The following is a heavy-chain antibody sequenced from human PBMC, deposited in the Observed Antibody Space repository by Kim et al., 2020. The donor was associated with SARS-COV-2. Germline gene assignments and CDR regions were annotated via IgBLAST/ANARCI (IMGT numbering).Heavy chain of an antibody. Sequence: GGSLRLYCAASGFTFGNYWMSWVRQAPGKGLEWVANIKQDGSEGHYVDSVKGRFTISRDNAKNSLYLQMKSLRAEDTAVYYCASTQTFDYWGQGTLVTVSS. V-gene: IGHV3-7*05. CDR2: IKQDGSEG. CDR1: GFTFGNYW. CDR3: ASTQTFDY. J-gene: IGHJ4*02.